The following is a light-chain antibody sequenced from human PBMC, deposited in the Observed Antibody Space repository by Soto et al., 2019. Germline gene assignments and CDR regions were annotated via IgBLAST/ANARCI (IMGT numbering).Light chain of an antibody. CDR1: QVISGR. J-gene: IGKJ1*01. V-gene: IGKV1-12*01. Sequence: DIQMTQSPSSVSASVGDRVTITCRASQVISGRLAWFQQKPGKAPKFLISHASRLQSGVPSRFSGSESGTDFTLTINSLQPEDFANYYCLQARSFPRTFAQGTNVEIK. CDR3: LQARSFPRT. CDR2: HAS.